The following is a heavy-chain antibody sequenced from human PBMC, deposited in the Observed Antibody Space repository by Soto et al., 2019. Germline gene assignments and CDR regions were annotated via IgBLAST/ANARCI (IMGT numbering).Heavy chain of an antibody. CDR2: TYFRSNWYN. D-gene: IGHD2-15*01. J-gene: IGHJ4*02. CDR1: VYSVSSSSAA. CDR3: ARDGGRRGWIDF. Sequence: SQSLSLTCAISVYSVSSSSAAWSWISQSPSRGLEWLGRTYFRSNWYNDYAISVKSRIAFNADTSTNQFSLQLNSVTPEDTAVYYCARDGGRRGWIDFGAQGTWVPVS. V-gene: IGHV6-1*01.